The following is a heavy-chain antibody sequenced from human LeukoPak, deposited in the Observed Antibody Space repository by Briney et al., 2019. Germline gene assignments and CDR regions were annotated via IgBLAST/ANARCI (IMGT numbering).Heavy chain of an antibody. D-gene: IGHD2-21*02. Sequence: PSETLSLTCPVSGGSVSSGSHYWSWIRQPPGKGLEWLGYIYSSGSTNYNPSLNSRVTISVDTSKNQFSLKLSSVTAADTAVYYCARFAYCGGHCWYYFDYWGQGTLVTVSS. CDR2: IYSSGST. CDR1: GGSVSSGSHY. CDR3: ARFAYCGGHCWYYFDY. J-gene: IGHJ4*02. V-gene: IGHV4-61*01.